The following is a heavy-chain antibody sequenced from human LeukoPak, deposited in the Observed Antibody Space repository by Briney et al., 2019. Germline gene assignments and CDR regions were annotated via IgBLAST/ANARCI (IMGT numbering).Heavy chain of an antibody. J-gene: IGHJ4*02. D-gene: IGHD6-19*01. CDR2: IHTSGST. V-gene: IGHV4-4*09. CDR3: ARLPARGWYLDY. CDR1: CGSISNYY. Sequence: SETLSLTCIVSCGSISNYYWSWIRQPPGKGLEWIGDIHTSGSTNYNPSLKSRVTISGDTSKNHFSLKLSSVTAADTALYYCARLPARGWYLDYWGQGTLVTVSS.